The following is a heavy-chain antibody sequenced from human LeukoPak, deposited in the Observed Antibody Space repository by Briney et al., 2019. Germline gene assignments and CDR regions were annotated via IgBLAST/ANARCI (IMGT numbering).Heavy chain of an antibody. D-gene: IGHD1-26*01. CDR1: GGSISSYY. CDR3: AATIVGATTAAFDI. CDR2: IFYSGTT. V-gene: IGHV4-59*01. Sequence: PSETLSLTCTVSGGSISSYYWSWIRQPPGKGLEWIGFIFYSGTTNYNPSLKSRVTISVDTSKNQFSLKLSSVTAADTAVYYCAATIVGATTAAFDIWGQGTMVTVSS. J-gene: IGHJ3*02.